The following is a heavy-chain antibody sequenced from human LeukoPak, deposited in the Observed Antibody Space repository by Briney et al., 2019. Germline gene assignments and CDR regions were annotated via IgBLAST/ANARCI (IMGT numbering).Heavy chain of an antibody. J-gene: IGHJ1*01. CDR2: ITYSGST. V-gene: IGHV4-39*07. CDR1: GGSITSNSYY. CDR3: ARMGYYYDSSGYWEYFQH. D-gene: IGHD3-22*01. Sequence: PSETLSLTCTVSGGSITSNSYYWGWIRQPPGKGLEWIGSITYSGSTNYNPSLEGRVTISVDTSKNQFSLKLSSVTAADTAVYYCARMGYYYDSSGYWEYFQHWGQGTLVTVSS.